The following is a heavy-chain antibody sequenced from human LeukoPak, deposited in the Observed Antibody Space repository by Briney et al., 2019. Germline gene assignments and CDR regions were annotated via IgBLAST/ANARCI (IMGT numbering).Heavy chain of an antibody. J-gene: IGHJ4*02. CDR1: GGTFSSYA. CDR3: AREGYCSSTSCQNDY. V-gene: IGHV1-69*13. CDR2: IIPIFGTA. Sequence: GASVKVSCKASGGTFSSYAISWVRQAPGQGLEWMGGIIPIFGTANYAQKFQGRVTITADESTSTAYMELSSLRSEDTAVYYCAREGYCSSTSCQNDYWGQGTLVTVSS. D-gene: IGHD2-2*01.